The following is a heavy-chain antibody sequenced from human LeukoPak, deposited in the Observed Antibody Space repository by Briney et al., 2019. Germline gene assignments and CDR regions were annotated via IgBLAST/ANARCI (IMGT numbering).Heavy chain of an antibody. CDR2: IIPIFGTA. J-gene: IGHJ3*02. D-gene: IGHD5-12*01. Sequence: GASVKVSCKASGGTFSSYAISWVRQAPGHGLEWMGGIIPIFGTANYAQKFQGRVTITTDESTSTAYMELSSLRSEDTAVYYCAREGGYSGYDGDAFDIWGQGTMVTVSS. V-gene: IGHV1-69*05. CDR3: AREGGYSGYDGDAFDI. CDR1: GGTFSSYA.